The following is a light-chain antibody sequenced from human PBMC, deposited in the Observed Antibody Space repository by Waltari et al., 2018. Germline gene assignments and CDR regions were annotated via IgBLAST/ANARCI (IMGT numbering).Light chain of an antibody. J-gene: IGLJ3*02. CDR3: AAWDDTLRGSWV. V-gene: IGLV1-44*01. CDR2: SNS. CDR1: SSNIGTNT. Sequence: QSVLTQPPSASGTPGQRVTISCSGSSSNIGTNTVNWYQQLPGTAPRLLIYSNSLRPTGVTYLFSGSKSGTSASLAISGVQSEDEADYYCAAWDDTLRGSWVFGVGTKLTVL.